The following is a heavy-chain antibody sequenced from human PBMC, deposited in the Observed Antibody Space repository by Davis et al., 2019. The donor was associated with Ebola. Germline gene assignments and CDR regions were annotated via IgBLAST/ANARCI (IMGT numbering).Heavy chain of an antibody. Sequence: AASVTVSCKASGYTFTSYYMHWVRQAPGQGLEWMGWISDFNGDTNYAQKIHGRVTMTTDTSTTTAYMELRSLRSDDTAVYYCARHWGDYGDYLGYWGQGTLVTVSS. D-gene: IGHD4-17*01. CDR3: ARHWGDYGDYLGY. CDR2: ISDFNGDT. V-gene: IGHV1-18*04. CDR1: GYTFTSYY. J-gene: IGHJ4*02.